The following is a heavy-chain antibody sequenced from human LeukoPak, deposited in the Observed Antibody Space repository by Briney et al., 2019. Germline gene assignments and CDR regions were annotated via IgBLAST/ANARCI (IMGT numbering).Heavy chain of an antibody. J-gene: IGHJ4*02. CDR2: ISGSGGST. V-gene: IGHV3-23*01. CDR3: AKDLSRYSSGWYEPGLDY. D-gene: IGHD6-19*01. CDR1: GFTFSSYA. Sequence: GGSLRLSCAASGFTFSSYAMSWVRQAPGKGLEWVSAISGSGGSTYYADSVKGRFTISRDNSKNTLYLQMNSLRAEDTAVYYCAKDLSRYSSGWYEPGLDYWGQGTLVTVSS.